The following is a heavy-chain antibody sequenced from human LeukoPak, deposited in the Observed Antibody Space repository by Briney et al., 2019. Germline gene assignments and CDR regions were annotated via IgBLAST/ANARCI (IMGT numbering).Heavy chain of an antibody. Sequence: ASVKVSCKASGDTFSSYAISWVRQAPGQGLEWMGGIIPIFGTANYAQKFQGRVTITADKSTTTAYMELSSLRSEDTAVYYCARDRRGADYYDSSGYSDYWGQGTLVTVSS. CDR2: IIPIFGTA. J-gene: IGHJ4*02. D-gene: IGHD3-22*01. V-gene: IGHV1-69*06. CDR1: GDTFSSYA. CDR3: ARDRRGADYYDSSGYSDY.